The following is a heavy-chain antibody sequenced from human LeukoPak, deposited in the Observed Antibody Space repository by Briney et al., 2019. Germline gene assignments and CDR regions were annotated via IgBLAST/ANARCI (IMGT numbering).Heavy chain of an antibody. D-gene: IGHD3-10*01. V-gene: IGHV3-48*03. CDR3: ARGTLYYGSENYDY. Sequence: PGGSLRLSCAASGFPFSAYEMNWVRQAPEKGLEWVSYISTSGSSIYYADSVKGRFTISRDNAKNSLNLQMNSLRAEDTAVYYCARGTLYYGSENYDYWGQGTLVTVSS. J-gene: IGHJ4*02. CDR1: GFPFSAYE. CDR2: ISTSGSSI.